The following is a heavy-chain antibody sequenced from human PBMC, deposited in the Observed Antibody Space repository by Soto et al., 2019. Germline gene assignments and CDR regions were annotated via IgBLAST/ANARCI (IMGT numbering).Heavy chain of an antibody. V-gene: IGHV1-18*01. D-gene: IGHD3-9*01. Sequence: ASVKVSCKASGYTFTSYGISWVRQAPGQGLEWMGWISAYNGNTNYAQKLQGRVTMTTDTSTSTAYMELRSLRSDDTAVYYCARDPPVLRYFDWLLDNWFDPWGQGTQVTVSS. CDR3: ARDPPVLRYFDWLLDNWFDP. CDR2: ISAYNGNT. J-gene: IGHJ5*02. CDR1: GYTFTSYG.